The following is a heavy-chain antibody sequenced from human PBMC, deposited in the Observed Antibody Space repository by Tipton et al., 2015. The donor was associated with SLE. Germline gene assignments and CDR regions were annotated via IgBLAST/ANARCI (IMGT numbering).Heavy chain of an antibody. Sequence: SLRLSCAASGFTFSSYAMSWVRQAPGKGLEWVSAISGSGGSTYYADSAKGRFTISRDNSKNTLYLQMNSLRAEDTAVYYCARGRGSGSYGYYYYGMDVWGQGTTVTVSS. CDR2: ISGSGGST. CDR3: ARGRGSGSYGYYYYGMDV. D-gene: IGHD3-10*01. V-gene: IGHV3-23*01. CDR1: GFTFSSYA. J-gene: IGHJ6*02.